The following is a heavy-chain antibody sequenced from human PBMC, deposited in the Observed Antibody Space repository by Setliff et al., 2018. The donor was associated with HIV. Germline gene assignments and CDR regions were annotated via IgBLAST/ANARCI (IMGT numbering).Heavy chain of an antibody. D-gene: IGHD3-10*01. Sequence: SETLSLTCTVSGGSISSTSYYWGWIRQSPGKGLEWIVSIYDSGTTYYNPSLTSRATVSVDTSMNPFSLTLTSVTAAATAVYYCARRLLRGVRGPPCFDSRGQGTLVTVSS. CDR3: ARRLLRGVRGPPCFDS. J-gene: IGHJ4*02. CDR1: GGSISSTSYY. CDR2: IYDSGTT. V-gene: IGHV4-39*01.